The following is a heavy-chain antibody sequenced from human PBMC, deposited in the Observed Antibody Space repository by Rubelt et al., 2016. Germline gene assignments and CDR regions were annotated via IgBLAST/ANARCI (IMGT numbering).Heavy chain of an antibody. CDR3: ARANWEESYPRSDY. D-gene: IGHD1-26*01. Sequence: EVQLVESGGGLVQPGGSLRLSCAASGFTFGNHWMSRIRQAPGKGLEWVANIKQDGSEKYYVDSVKGRFTISRDNSKNTLYLQRNSLGAEDTAVYYCARANWEESYPRSDYWGQGTLVTVSS. J-gene: IGHJ4*02. CDR1: GFTFGNHW. V-gene: IGHV3-7*04. CDR2: IKQDGSEK.